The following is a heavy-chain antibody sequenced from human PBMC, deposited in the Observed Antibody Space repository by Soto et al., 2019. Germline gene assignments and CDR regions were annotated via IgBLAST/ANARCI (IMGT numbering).Heavy chain of an antibody. Sequence: QVQLQESGPGLVKPSQTLSLACTVSGGSISSGGYYWSWIRQHPGKGLEWIGYIYYSGSTYYNPSLNSRVTISVDTSKNQFSLKLSSVTAADTAVYYCARDTLVAARAFDIWGQGTMVTVSS. CDR2: IYYSGST. V-gene: IGHV4-31*03. J-gene: IGHJ3*02. CDR3: ARDTLVAARAFDI. D-gene: IGHD2-15*01. CDR1: GGSISSGGYY.